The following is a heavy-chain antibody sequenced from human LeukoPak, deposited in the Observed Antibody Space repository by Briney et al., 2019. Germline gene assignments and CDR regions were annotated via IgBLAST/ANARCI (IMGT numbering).Heavy chain of an antibody. V-gene: IGHV3-15*01. CDR2: IKSKTDGGTT. CDR1: GFTFSNAW. D-gene: IGHD3-22*01. CDR3: TTGAVVVVGYYYYYMDV. J-gene: IGHJ6*03. Sequence: GGSLRLSCAASGFTFSNAWMSWVRQAPGKGLEWVGRIKSKTDGGTTDYAAPVKGRFTISRDDSKNTLYLQMNSLKTEDTAVYYCTTGAVVVVGYYYYYMDVWGKGTTVTVSS.